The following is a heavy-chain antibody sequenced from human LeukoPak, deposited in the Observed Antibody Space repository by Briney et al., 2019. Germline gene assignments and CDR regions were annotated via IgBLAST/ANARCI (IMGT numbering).Heavy chain of an antibody. CDR2: IYYSGST. CDR1: GGSISSYY. J-gene: IGHJ4*02. CDR3: ARLGGYYDSSGYYYFDY. V-gene: IGHV4-59*12. D-gene: IGHD3-22*01. Sequence: SETLSLTCTVSGGSISSYYWSWIRQPPGKGLEWIGYIYYSGSTNYNPSLKSRVTISVDTSKNQFSLKLSSVTAADTAVYYCARLGGYYDSSGYYYFDYWGQGTLVTVSS.